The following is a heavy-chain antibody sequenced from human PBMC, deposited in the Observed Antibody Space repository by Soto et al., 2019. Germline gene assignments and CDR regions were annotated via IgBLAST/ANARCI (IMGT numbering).Heavy chain of an antibody. J-gene: IGHJ4*02. CDR2: TYYNGNA. V-gene: IGHV4-39*01. Sequence: PSETLSLTCNVSGGSIDRSNYYWDWLRQPPGKGPEWIGTTYYNGNAYYNPSLRSRVSMSVDTSKNQFSLKLISVTAADTAVYYCARHFVAVVIKGWGYWGQGKLVTVS. CDR1: GGSIDRSNYY. D-gene: IGHD3-10*01. CDR3: ARHFVAVVIKGWGY.